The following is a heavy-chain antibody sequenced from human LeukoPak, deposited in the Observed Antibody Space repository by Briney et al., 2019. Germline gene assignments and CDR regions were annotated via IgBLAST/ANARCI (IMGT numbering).Heavy chain of an antibody. J-gene: IGHJ4*02. CDR1: VYTLTSYG. D-gene: IGHD3-9*01. Sequence: ASVKVSCKPSVYTLTSYGISWVRQAPGHGLEWMGWISAYNGNTNYAQKPQGRVTMTTDTCTSPAYMELRSLRSDGPAVYYWARGNSELRYFDEGFDYWGQGTLVTVCS. V-gene: IGHV1-18*01. CDR3: ARGNSELRYFDEGFDY. CDR2: ISAYNGNT.